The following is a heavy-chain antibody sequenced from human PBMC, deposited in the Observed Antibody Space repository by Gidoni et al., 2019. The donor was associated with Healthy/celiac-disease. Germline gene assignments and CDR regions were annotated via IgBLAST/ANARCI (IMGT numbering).Heavy chain of an antibody. D-gene: IGHD4-17*01. CDR3: ARLETGWTTVTSGPKDQYYYYYYGMDV. J-gene: IGHJ6*02. CDR2: IYPGDSDT. V-gene: IGHV5-51*01. CDR1: GYSFTSHW. Sequence: EVQLVQSGAEVKKPGESLKISCKGSGYSFTSHWIGWVRQMPGKGLEWRGIIYPGDSDTRYSPSFQGQVTISADKSISTAYLQWSSLKASDTAMYYCARLETGWTTVTSGPKDQYYYYYYGMDVWGQGTTVTVSS.